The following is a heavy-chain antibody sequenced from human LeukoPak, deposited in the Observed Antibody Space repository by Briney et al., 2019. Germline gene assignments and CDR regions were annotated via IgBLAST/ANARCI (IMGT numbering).Heavy chain of an antibody. CDR1: GFTFSNYA. D-gene: IGHD2-21*01. J-gene: IGHJ4*02. V-gene: IGHV3-30*04. CDR2: ILYDGSNK. Sequence: PGGSLRLSCAASGFTFSNYAMHWVRQAPGKGLEWVADILYDGSNKYSADSVKGRFTISRDNSKNTLSLQINSLRADDTAVYYCAKDSLCGPPGYYFDNWGQGTLVTVSS. CDR3: AKDSLCGPPGYYFDN.